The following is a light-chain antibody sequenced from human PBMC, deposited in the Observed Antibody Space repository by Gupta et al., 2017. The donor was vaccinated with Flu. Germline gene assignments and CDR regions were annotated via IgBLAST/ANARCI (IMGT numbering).Light chain of an antibody. CDR3: QQDYNSVS. Sequence: DIVMTQSPDSLALSLGERASISCKSSQSVFFSSNNKNYIAWYQQKPGQSPKLLIYWASTREYGVPDRFSGSGSETDFTLTISSRQAEDVAVYYCQQDYNSVSFGGGTKVEIK. CDR1: QSVFFSSNNKNY. CDR2: WAS. J-gene: IGKJ4*01. V-gene: IGKV4-1*01.